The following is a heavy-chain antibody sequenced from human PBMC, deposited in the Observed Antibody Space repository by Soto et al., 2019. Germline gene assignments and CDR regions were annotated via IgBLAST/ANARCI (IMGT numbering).Heavy chain of an antibody. CDR3: AKDQAAAGTIARYFQH. D-gene: IGHD6-13*01. Sequence: EVQLLESGGGLVQPEGSLRLSCAASGFSFSTYAMSWVLQAPGKGLEWVSGISGSGGTTYYADSVKGRFTISRDNSKNTLYLQVNSLRVEDTAVYYCAKDQAAAGTIARYFQHWGQGTLVTVSS. V-gene: IGHV3-23*01. CDR1: GFSFSTYA. J-gene: IGHJ1*01. CDR2: ISGSGGTT.